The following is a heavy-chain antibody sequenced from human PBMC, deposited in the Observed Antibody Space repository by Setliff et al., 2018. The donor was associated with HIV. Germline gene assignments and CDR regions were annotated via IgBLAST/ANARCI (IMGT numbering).Heavy chain of an antibody. V-gene: IGHV1-18*01. D-gene: IGHD6-19*01. J-gene: IGHJ4*02. CDR2: ISAYNGNT. Sequence: ASVKVSCKASGYTFTSFGISWVRQAPGQGLEWMGRISAYNGNTDHAQRLQGRVTMTTDTSTRTAYMELGSLRSDDTAVYYCGRAAVAGPWRKLDYWGQGTLVTVSS. CDR1: GYTFTSFG. CDR3: GRAAVAGPWRKLDY.